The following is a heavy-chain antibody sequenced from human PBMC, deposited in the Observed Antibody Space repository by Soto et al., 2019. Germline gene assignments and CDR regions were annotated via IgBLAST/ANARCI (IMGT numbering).Heavy chain of an antibody. CDR2: IYYSGST. D-gene: IGHD6-13*01. V-gene: IGHV4-39*01. Sequence: SETLSLTCTVSGGSISSSSYYWGWIRQPPGKGLEWIGSIYYSGSTYYNPSLKSRVTISVDTSKNQFSLKLSSVTAADTAVYYCARHRFRQQPTGKYYYMDVWGKGTTVTVSS. CDR1: GGSISSSSYY. J-gene: IGHJ6*03. CDR3: ARHRFRQQPTGKYYYMDV.